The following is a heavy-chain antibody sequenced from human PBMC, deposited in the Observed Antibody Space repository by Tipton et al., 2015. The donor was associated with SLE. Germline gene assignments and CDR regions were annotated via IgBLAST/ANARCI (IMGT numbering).Heavy chain of an antibody. CDR1: GGSISSNSYY. CDR3: VYGDWLGLDY. D-gene: IGHD4-17*01. J-gene: IGHJ4*02. Sequence: TLSLTCIVSGGSISSNSYYWGWIRQPPGKGLEWIGSIYYSGSTYYNPSLKSRVTISVDTSKNQFSLKLSSVTAADTAVYYCVYGDWLGLDYWGQGTLVTVSS. V-gene: IGHV4-39*07. CDR2: IYYSGST.